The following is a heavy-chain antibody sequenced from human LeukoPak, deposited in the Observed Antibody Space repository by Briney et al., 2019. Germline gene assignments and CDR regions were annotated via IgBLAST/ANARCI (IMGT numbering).Heavy chain of an antibody. CDR2: ISYDGSNK. CDR1: GFTFSSYA. CDR3: ARDLPSSGYYYPLYYYYYGMDV. V-gene: IGHV3-30-3*01. D-gene: IGHD3-22*01. Sequence: GGSLRLSCAASGFTFSSYAMHWVRQAPGKGLEWVAVISYDGSNKYYADSVKGRFTISRDNSKNTLYLQMNSLRAEDTAVYYCARDLPSSGYYYPLYYYYYGMDVWGQGTTVTVSS. J-gene: IGHJ6*02.